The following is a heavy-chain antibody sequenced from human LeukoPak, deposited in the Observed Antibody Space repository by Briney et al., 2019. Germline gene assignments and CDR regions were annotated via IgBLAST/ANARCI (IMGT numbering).Heavy chain of an antibody. D-gene: IGHD2-2*01. J-gene: IGHJ4*02. CDR2: IYDSGST. CDR3: ARVGVPAATFDY. V-gene: IGHV4-59*01. Sequence: SETLSLTCTVSGGSISSYYWSWIRQPPGKGLEWIGYIYDSGSTNYNPSLKSRVTISVDTSKNQFSLKLSSVTAADTAVYYCARVGVPAATFDYWGQGTLVTVSS. CDR1: GGSISSYY.